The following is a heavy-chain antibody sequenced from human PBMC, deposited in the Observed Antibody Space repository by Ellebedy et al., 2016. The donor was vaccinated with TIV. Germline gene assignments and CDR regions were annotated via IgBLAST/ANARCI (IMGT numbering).Heavy chain of an antibody. J-gene: IGHJ4*02. CDR1: GFTFSSFA. Sequence: GESLKISCAASGFTFSSFAMHWVRQAPGKGLEWLSVLSGGGSSTYHADSVKGRFTITRDNSKNTLYLQMKRLRTEDTAVYYCAKGSSSGFNYDRVGFEYWGQGTLVTVSS. CDR2: LSGGGSST. V-gene: IGHV3-23*01. CDR3: AKGSSSGFNYDRVGFEY. D-gene: IGHD3-22*01.